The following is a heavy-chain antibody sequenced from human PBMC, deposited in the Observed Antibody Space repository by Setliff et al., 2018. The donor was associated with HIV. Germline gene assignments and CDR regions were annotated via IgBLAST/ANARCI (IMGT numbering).Heavy chain of an antibody. Sequence: SETLSLTCTVSGGSTNNYYWSWIRKPPGKGLEWSGYIHSSGPSNYSPSLESRVSMSVDTSKSQFSLKLSSVTAADTAVYYCARHDADTAGPFFLHWGQGTLVTSPQ. D-gene: IGHD6-19*01. CDR2: IHSSGPS. CDR3: ARHDADTAGPFFLH. V-gene: IGHV4-4*09. CDR1: GGSTNNYY. J-gene: IGHJ1*01.